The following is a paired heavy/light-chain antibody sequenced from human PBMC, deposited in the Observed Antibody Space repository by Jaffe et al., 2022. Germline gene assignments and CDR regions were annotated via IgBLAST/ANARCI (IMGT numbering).Heavy chain of an antibody. D-gene: IGHD2-21*01. J-gene: IGHJ4*02. CDR2: IGDSGGGA. CDR3: AKGHGGYCGVGCYSRVFDY. CDR1: GFTFSTYA. V-gene: IGHV3-23*01. Sequence: EVQLLESGGGLVQPGGSLRLSCAASGFTFSTYAMSWVRQAPGKGLEWLSVIGDSGGGAQYADSVKGRFTISRDNSKNTLYLQMNSLRADDTAVYYCAKGHGGYCGVGCYSRVFDYWGQGTLVTVSS.
Light chain of an antibody. V-gene: IGKV3-20*01. Sequence: EIVLTQSPGTLSLSPGERATLSCRASQSVSSNYLGWYQQKPGQAPRLLIYGASNRATGIPDRFSGSGSGTDFTLTINRLEPEDFAVYYCQQYGSSPPWMFGQGTKVEIK. CDR2: GAS. J-gene: IGKJ1*01. CDR1: QSVSSNY. CDR3: QQYGSSPPWM.